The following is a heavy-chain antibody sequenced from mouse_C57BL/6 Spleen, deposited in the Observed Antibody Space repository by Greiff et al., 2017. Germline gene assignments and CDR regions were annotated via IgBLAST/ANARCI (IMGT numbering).Heavy chain of an antibody. CDR2: ISGGGGNT. D-gene: IGHD1-1*01. CDR1: GFTFSSYT. V-gene: IGHV5-9*01. Sequence: DVKLQESGGGLVKPGGSLKLSCAASGFTFSSYTMSWVRQTPEKRLEWVATISGGGGNTYYQDSVKGRFTISRDSAKNTLNRRMSSLGSEDSALYYCARCYYDGSSFDYWGQGTTLTVSS. J-gene: IGHJ2*01. CDR3: ARCYYDGSSFDY.